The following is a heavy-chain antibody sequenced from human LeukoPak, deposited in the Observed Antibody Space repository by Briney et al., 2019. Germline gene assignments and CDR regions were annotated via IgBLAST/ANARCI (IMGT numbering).Heavy chain of an antibody. D-gene: IGHD3-10*01. CDR2: IYSGGST. Sequence: SGGSLRLSCAASGFTVSSNYMSWVRQAPGKGLEWVSVIYSGGSTYYADSVKGRFTISRDNSKNTLYLQMNSLRAEDTAVYYCARGAMGYYYGSGTLDYWGQGTLVTVSS. J-gene: IGHJ4*02. CDR3: ARGAMGYYYGSGTLDY. CDR1: GFTVSSNY. V-gene: IGHV3-66*01.